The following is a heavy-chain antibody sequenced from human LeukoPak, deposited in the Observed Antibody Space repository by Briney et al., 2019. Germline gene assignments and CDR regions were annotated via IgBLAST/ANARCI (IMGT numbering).Heavy chain of an antibody. Sequence: GGSLRLSCAASGFTFSSYAMHWVRQAPGKGLEWVAVISYDGSNKYYADSVKGRFTISRDNSKNTLYLQMNSLRAEDTAVYYCARAGRDGYNYYYYGMDVWGQGTTVTVSS. CDR2: ISYDGSNK. D-gene: IGHD5-24*01. V-gene: IGHV3-30*04. J-gene: IGHJ6*02. CDR3: ARAGRDGYNYYYYGMDV. CDR1: GFTFSSYA.